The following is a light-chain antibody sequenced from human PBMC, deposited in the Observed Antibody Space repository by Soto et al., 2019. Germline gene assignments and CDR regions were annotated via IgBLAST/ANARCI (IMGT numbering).Light chain of an antibody. J-gene: IGKJ2*01. CDR3: QQYNNWPPT. CDR1: QSVSSN. CDR2: GAS. V-gene: IGKV3-15*01. Sequence: EIVMTQSPATLSVSPGDRATLSCRASQSVSSNLAWYQQKPGQAPRLLIYGASTTATGIPARFSGSGSGTEFTLTISSLQSEDFAVYYCQQYNNWPPTFGQGTKLEIK.